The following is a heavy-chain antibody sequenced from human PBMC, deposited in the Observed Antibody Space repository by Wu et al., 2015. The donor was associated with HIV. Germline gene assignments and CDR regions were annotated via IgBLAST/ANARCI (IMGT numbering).Heavy chain of an antibody. CDR2: INPNSGGT. V-gene: IGHV1-2*02. J-gene: IGHJ6*02. CDR3: ARVLGGSGRNAEGYYYYYGMDV. CDR1: GYTFTGYY. D-gene: IGHD3-10*01. Sequence: QVQLVQSGAEVKKPGASVKVSCKASGYTFTGYYMHWVRQAPGQGLEWMGWINPNSGGTNYAQKFQGRVTMTRDTSISTAYMELSRLRSDDTAVYYCARVLGGSGRNAEGYYYYYGMDVWGQGTTVTVSS.